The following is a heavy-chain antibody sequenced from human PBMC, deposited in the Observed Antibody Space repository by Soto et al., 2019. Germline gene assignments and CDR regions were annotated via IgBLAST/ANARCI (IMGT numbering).Heavy chain of an antibody. CDR2: IWYDGSNK. V-gene: IGHV3-33*01. Sequence: PGGSLRLSCVASGFTFRDYAISWVRQAPGKGLEWVAVIWYDGSNKYYADSVKGRFTISRDNSKNTLYLQMNSLRAEDTAVYYCARAIIAAAGGYYYYGMDVWGQGTTVTVSS. J-gene: IGHJ6*02. CDR3: ARAIIAAAGGYYYYGMDV. CDR1: GFTFRDYA. D-gene: IGHD6-13*01.